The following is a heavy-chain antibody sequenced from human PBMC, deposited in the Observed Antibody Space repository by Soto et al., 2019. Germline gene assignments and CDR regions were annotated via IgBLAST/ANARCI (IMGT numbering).Heavy chain of an antibody. CDR1: GFTVSNNY. CDR2: IYSGGYT. D-gene: IGHD3-10*01. CDR3: ATQPGGGGY. V-gene: IGHV3-53*01. J-gene: IGHJ4*02. Sequence: EVQLVESGGGLIQPGGSLRLSCAVSGFTVSNNYMSWVRQAPGKGLEGVSVIYSGGYTAYGDSVKGRFTISRDNSKTPLYLKMKSLRPDAGGGFCCATQPGGGGYWGQGTLVTVSS.